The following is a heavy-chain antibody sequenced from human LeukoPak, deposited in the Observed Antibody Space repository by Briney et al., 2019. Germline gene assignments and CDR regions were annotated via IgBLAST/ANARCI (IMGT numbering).Heavy chain of an antibody. D-gene: IGHD2-15*01. J-gene: IGHJ4*02. CDR2: ISGSGDST. CDR1: GFTFSSYA. CDR3: AKGRSGVVVAALNY. V-gene: IGHV3-23*01. Sequence: AGSLRLSCAASGFTFSSYAMSWVRQAPGKGLEWVSTISGSGDSTYYADSVKGRFTISRDNSKNTLYLQMNSLRADDTAVYYCAKGRSGVVVAALNYWGQGTPVTVSS.